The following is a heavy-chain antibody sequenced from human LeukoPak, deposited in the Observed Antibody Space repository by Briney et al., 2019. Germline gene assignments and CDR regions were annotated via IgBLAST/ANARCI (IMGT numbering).Heavy chain of an antibody. V-gene: IGHV3-53*01. Sequence: GGSLRLSCAASGFTVSSNYMSWVRQAPGKGLEWVSVIYSGGSTYYADSVKGRFTISRDNSKNTLYLQMNSLRAEDTAVYYCAKRLGSGSQPNAFDIWGQGTMVTVSS. J-gene: IGHJ3*02. CDR3: AKRLGSGSQPNAFDI. CDR1: GFTVSSNY. CDR2: IYSGGST. D-gene: IGHD3-10*02.